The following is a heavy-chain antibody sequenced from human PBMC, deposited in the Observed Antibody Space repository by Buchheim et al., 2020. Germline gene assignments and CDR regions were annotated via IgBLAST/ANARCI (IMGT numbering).Heavy chain of an antibody. D-gene: IGHD4-23*01. CDR3: ARDTVAYYYYYGMDV. V-gene: IGHV3-33*01. Sequence: QVQLVESGGGVVQPGRSLRLSCAASGFTFSSYGMHWVRQAPGKGLEWVAVIWYDGSNKYYADSVKGRFTISRDNSKNTLYLQMNSLRAEDTAVYYCARDTVAYYYYYGMDVWGQGTT. CDR2: IWYDGSNK. J-gene: IGHJ6*02. CDR1: GFTFSSYG.